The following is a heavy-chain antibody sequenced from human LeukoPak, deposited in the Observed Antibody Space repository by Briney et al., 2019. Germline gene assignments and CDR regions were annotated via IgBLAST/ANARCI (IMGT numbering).Heavy chain of an antibody. CDR2: MNPNSGNT. CDR3: ARGELVGAILYYYYYMDV. J-gene: IGHJ6*03. D-gene: IGHD1-26*01. CDR1: GYTFTSYD. Sequence: ASVKVSCKASGYTFTSYDINWVRQATGQGLEWMGWMNPNSGNTGYAQKFQGRVTMTRNTSISTAYMELSSLRAEDTAVYYCARGELVGAILYYYYYMDVWGKGTTVTISS. V-gene: IGHV1-8*01.